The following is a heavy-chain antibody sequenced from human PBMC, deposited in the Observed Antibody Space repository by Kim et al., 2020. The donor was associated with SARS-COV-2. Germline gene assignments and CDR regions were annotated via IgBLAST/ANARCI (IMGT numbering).Heavy chain of an antibody. CDR1: GYTFTAYE. Sequence: ASVKVSCKASGYTFTAYEIHWVRQAPGQGLEWMGWSNPGSGNTKSSQKFQGRVTITRDTSASTAYMELSSLRSEEAALYYCAVVTAILGWGQGTLGTVAS. J-gene: IGHJ4*02. V-gene: IGHV1-3*01. CDR2: SNPGSGNT. CDR3: AVVTAILG. D-gene: IGHD2-21*02.